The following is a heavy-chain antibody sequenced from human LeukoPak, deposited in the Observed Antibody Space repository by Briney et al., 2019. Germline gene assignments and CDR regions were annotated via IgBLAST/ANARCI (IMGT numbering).Heavy chain of an antibody. Sequence: GESLKISCKGSGYSFTNYWISWVRQMPGKGLEWMGNIDPSDSYTNYSPSFQGHVTISADKSISTAYLQWSSLKASDTAMHYCARRDSSGWLFDYWGQGTLVTVSS. CDR3: ARRDSSGWLFDY. J-gene: IGHJ4*02. V-gene: IGHV5-10-1*01. CDR2: IDPSDSYT. D-gene: IGHD3-22*01. CDR1: GYSFTNYW.